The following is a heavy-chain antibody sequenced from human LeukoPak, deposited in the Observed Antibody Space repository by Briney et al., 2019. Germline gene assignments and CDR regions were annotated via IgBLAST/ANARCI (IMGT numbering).Heavy chain of an antibody. CDR2: IYYTGTT. CDR1: GGSISTYY. Sequence: PSETLSLTCTVSGGSISTYYWSWIRQPPGKGLEWIGYIYYTGTTDSNPSLKSRVTISLDTSKNQFSLNLSSVTAADTAVYYCARRWVYDKRAFDAWGQGTMVTVSS. CDR3: ARRWVYDKRAFDA. V-gene: IGHV4-59*08. D-gene: IGHD3-16*01. J-gene: IGHJ3*01.